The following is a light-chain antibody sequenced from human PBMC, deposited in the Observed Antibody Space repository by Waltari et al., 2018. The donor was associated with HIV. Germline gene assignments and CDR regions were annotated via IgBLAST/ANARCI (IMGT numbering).Light chain of an antibody. CDR1: TIAVGGFNF. Sequence: PLPHPPPVSGSPDQPIPSPSPGTTIAVGGFNFFTCYQQHPGKAPKLMIYEVSNRPSGVSNRFSDSKSGNTASLTISGLQAEDEADYYCSSYTSSSTPHVVFGGGTKLTVL. CDR3: SSYTSSSTPHVV. J-gene: IGLJ2*01. V-gene: IGLV2-14*01. CDR2: EVS.